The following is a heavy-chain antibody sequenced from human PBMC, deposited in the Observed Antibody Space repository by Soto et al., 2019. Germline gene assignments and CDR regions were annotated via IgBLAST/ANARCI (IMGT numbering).Heavy chain of an antibody. V-gene: IGHV4-4*07. CDR1: GGSISKFY. CDR3: VRDGSKTLRDWFDP. Sequence: QVQLQESGPGVVKPSETLSLSCSVSGGSISKFYWSWIRKTAGRGFGWLGRVYATGTTDYNPSLRSRVTMSVDISKKTFSLRLTSVTAADTGVYYCVRDGSKTLRDWFDPWGQGKLVTVSS. J-gene: IGHJ5*02. CDR2: VYATGTT.